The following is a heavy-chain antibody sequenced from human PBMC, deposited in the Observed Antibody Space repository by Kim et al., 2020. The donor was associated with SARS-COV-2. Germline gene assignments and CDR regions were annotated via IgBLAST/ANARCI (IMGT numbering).Heavy chain of an antibody. CDR3: ARAARMYWCDAFDI. J-gene: IGHJ3*02. Sequence: SETLSLTCTVSGGSISSGGYYWSWIRQHPGKGLEWIGYIYYSGSTYYNPSLKSRVTISVDTSKNQFSLKLSSVTAADTAVYYCARAARMYWCDAFDIWGQGTMVTVSS. D-gene: IGHD2-15*01. V-gene: IGHV4-31*03. CDR2: IYYSGST. CDR1: GGSISSGGYY.